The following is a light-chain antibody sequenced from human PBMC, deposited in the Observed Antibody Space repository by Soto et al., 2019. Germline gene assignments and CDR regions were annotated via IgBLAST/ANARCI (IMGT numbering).Light chain of an antibody. J-gene: IGKJ4*01. CDR3: QQLHSYPFT. Sequence: DIQMTQCPASVSASVGDRVTITCRSSEDISTWLAWYQQKPGKAPKLLIYAASSLQSGVPSRFGGSGSGTDFTLTISSLQPEDFATYYCQQLHSYPFTFGGGTKVDIK. V-gene: IGKV1-12*01. CDR2: AAS. CDR1: EDISTW.